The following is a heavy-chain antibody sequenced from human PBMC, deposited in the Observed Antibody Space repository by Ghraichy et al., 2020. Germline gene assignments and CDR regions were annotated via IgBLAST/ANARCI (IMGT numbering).Heavy chain of an antibody. CDR1: GGSIRSYY. V-gene: IGHV4-59*08. D-gene: IGHD5-18*01. Sequence: GSLSLTCTVSGGSIRSYYWSWIRHPPGKGLEWIGYVYYNGNTDYSPSLKSRATISVDTSKNQFSLRLTSVTAADTAMYYCARRGRGYSLYFYGLDIWGQGTTVTVS. J-gene: IGHJ6*02. CDR3: ARRGRGYSLYFYGLDI. CDR2: VYYNGNT.